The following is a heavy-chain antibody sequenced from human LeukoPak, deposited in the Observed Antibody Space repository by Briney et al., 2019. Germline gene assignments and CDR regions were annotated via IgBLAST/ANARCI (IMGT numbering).Heavy chain of an antibody. V-gene: IGHV4-59*08. J-gene: IGHJ3*02. Sequence: SETLSLTCTVSGGSISSYYWGWIRQPPGKGLEWIGYIYYSGSTNYNPSLKSRVTISVDTSKNQFSLKLSSVTAADTAVYYCASSYYDILTGYQLNAFDIWGQGTMVTVSS. D-gene: IGHD3-9*01. CDR1: GGSISSYY. CDR3: ASSYYDILTGYQLNAFDI. CDR2: IYYSGST.